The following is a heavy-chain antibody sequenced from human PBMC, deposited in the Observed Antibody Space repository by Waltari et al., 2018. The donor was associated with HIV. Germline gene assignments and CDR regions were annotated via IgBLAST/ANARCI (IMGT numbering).Heavy chain of an antibody. Sequence: EVPLVESGGVLVQPGGSLRLSCAASGFPFITYSMTWVRPAPGKGLEGVSDISSSSGTIYYADSVKGRFTISRDNAKNSLYLQMNSLRDEDTAVYYCARSPLYDYDSSGYYFDYWGQGTLLTVSS. V-gene: IGHV3-48*02. J-gene: IGHJ4*02. D-gene: IGHD3-22*01. CDR1: GFPFITYS. CDR2: ISSSSGTI. CDR3: ARSPLYDYDSSGYYFDY.